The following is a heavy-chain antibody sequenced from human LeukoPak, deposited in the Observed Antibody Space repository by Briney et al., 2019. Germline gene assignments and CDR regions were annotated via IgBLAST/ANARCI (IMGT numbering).Heavy chain of an antibody. Sequence: SQTLSFTCTVSGGSISSGGYYWSWIRQHPGKGLEWIGYIYYSGSTYYNPSLKSRVTISVDTSKNQFSLKLSSVTAADTAVYYCARDDSGYGGTRFDPWGQGTLVTVSS. CDR2: IYYSGST. CDR3: ARDDSGYGGTRFDP. D-gene: IGHD5-12*01. J-gene: IGHJ5*02. CDR1: GGSISSGGYY. V-gene: IGHV4-31*03.